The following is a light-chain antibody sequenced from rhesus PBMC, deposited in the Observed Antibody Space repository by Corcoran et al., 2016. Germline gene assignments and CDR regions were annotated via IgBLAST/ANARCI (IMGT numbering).Light chain of an antibody. J-gene: IGKJ4*01. CDR2: KAS. Sequence: DIQMTQSPSSLSASVGDRVTITCRASENVNNYLHWYQQKPGKAPKLLIDKASTLQSGVPSRFSGSGSWTEFTLTISSLQPEDFATYYCQHSYGTPLTFGGGTKVELK. CDR3: QHSYGTPLT. CDR1: ENVNNY. V-gene: IGKV1-74*01.